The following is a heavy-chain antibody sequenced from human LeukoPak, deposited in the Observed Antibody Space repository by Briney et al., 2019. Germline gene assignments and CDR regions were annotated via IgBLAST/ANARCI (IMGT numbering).Heavy chain of an antibody. J-gene: IGHJ4*02. CDR2: IYYSGST. Sequence: SETLSLTCTVSDDSARSDNYFRGWVRQPPGKGLEWIRNIYYSGSTYYNPSLKSRVTMSVDTSKNQFFLKLNSVTAADTALYYCARGRPYSGGYHLDYWGQGILVTVSA. D-gene: IGHD1-26*01. CDR1: DDSARSDNYF. V-gene: IGHV4-39*01. CDR3: ARGRPYSGGYHLDY.